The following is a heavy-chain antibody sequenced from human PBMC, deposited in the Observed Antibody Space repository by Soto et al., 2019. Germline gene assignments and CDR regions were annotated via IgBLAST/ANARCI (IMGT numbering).Heavy chain of an antibody. J-gene: IGHJ4*02. CDR3: ARPPTSGYDYFDY. Sequence: GGSLRLSCAASGFTSSSYAMHWVRQAPGKGLEWVAVISYDGSNKYYADSVKGRFTISRDNSKNTLYLQMNSLRAEDTAVYYCARPPTSGYDYFDYWGQGSLVTVSS. CDR2: ISYDGSNK. CDR1: GFTSSSYA. V-gene: IGHV3-30*04. D-gene: IGHD5-12*01.